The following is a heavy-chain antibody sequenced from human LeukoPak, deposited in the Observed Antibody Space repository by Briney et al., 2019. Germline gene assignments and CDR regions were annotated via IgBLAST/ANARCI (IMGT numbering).Heavy chain of an antibody. D-gene: IGHD3-10*01. CDR1: GFTFSSYA. CDR2: ISGSGGST. CDR3: AKAPYYYGSEIDY. V-gene: IGHV3-23*01. J-gene: IGHJ4*02. Sequence: GGSLRLSCAASGFTFSSYAMSWVRQAPGKGLEWVSAISGSGGSTYYADSVKGRFTISRDNSKNTLYLQTNSLRAEDTAVYYCAKAPYYYGSEIDYWGQGTLVTVSS.